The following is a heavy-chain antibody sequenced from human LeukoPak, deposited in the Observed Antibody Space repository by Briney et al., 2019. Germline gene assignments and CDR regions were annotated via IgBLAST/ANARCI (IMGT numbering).Heavy chain of an antibody. CDR1: GFTFSSYA. Sequence: GGSLRLSCAASGFTFSSYAMSWVRQAPGKGLEWVANIKQDGSEKYYVDSVKGRFTISRDNAKNSLYLQMNSLRAEDTAVYYCVRDWYYDILTAFDYWGQRTLVTVSS. J-gene: IGHJ4*02. CDR2: IKQDGSEK. D-gene: IGHD3-9*01. V-gene: IGHV3-7*01. CDR3: VRDWYYDILTAFDY.